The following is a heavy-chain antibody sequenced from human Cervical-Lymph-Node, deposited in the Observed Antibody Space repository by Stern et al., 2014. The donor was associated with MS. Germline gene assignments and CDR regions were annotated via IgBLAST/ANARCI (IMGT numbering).Heavy chain of an antibody. CDR3: ARATPGRPAY. V-gene: IGHV3-11*01. J-gene: IGHJ4*02. CDR1: GFDFSDYY. Sequence: QMQLVQSGGGAVKPGGSLRLSCAASGFDFSDYYMTWIRQAPGKGLEWVSYISHDGDTIYYSDSVNGRFTVSRDNAKNSMYLQMSSLRVGDTAVYYCARATPGRPAYWGQGILVSVSS. CDR2: ISHDGDTI. D-gene: IGHD2-15*01.